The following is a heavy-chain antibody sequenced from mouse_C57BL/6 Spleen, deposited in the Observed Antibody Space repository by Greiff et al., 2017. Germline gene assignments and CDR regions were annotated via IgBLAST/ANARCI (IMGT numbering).Heavy chain of an antibody. V-gene: IGHV1-4*01. CDR1: GYTFTSYP. D-gene: IGHD4-1*01. CDR3: ARSGANWDVYYFDY. J-gene: IGHJ2*01. CDR2: INPSSGYT. Sequence: QVPLQQSGAELARPGASVKMSCKASGYTFTSYPMHWVQQRPGQGLEWIGYINPSSGYTKYNQKFKDKATVTADESSSTAYMQLISLTSEDSAVYYCARSGANWDVYYFDYWGQGTTLTVSS.